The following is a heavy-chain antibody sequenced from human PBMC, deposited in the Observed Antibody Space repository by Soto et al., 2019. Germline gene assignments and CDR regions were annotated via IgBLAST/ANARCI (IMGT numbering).Heavy chain of an antibody. J-gene: IGHJ4*02. CDR2: VYSIGTT. CDR1: GGSINSYW. V-gene: IGHV4-4*07. D-gene: IGHD3-10*01. CDR3: ARDIGSYAYGEGY. Sequence: PSATLSITCSVSGGSINSYWWSWIRQPAGKGLEWIGRVYSIGTTDYNPSLNSRATLSVETSKNQFSLKLSSVTAADTAVYYCARDIGSYAYGEGYWGQGIQVTVPQ.